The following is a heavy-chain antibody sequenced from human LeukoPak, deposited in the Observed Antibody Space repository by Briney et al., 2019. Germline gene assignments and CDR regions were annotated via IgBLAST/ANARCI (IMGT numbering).Heavy chain of an antibody. J-gene: IGHJ4*02. D-gene: IGHD5-24*01. CDR2: ISGGGRST. V-gene: IGHV3-23*01. Sequence: GGSLRLSCAASRFTFSNYVMGWVRQAPGKGLECVSAISGGGRSTYYADSVKGRFTISREDSKNTLYLQMNSLRAEDTAVYYCARPAEMATIPSNFDYWGQGTLVTVSS. CDR1: RFTFSNYV. CDR3: ARPAEMATIPSNFDY.